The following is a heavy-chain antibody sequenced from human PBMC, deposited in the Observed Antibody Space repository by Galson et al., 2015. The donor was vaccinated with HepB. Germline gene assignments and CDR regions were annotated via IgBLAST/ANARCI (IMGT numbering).Heavy chain of an antibody. CDR3: AKDLAVVVPAAILTDLSNYFDY. CDR2: ISYDGSNK. V-gene: IGHV3-30*18. D-gene: IGHD2-2*02. J-gene: IGHJ4*02. CDR1: GFTFSSYG. Sequence: SLRLSCAASGFTFSSYGMHWVRQAPGKGLEWVAVISYDGSNKYYADSVKGRFTISRDNSKNTLYLQMNSLRAEDTAVYYCAKDLAVVVPAAILTDLSNYFDYWGQGTLVTVSS.